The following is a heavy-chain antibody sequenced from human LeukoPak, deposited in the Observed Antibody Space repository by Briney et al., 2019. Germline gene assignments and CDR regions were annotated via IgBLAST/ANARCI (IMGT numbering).Heavy chain of an antibody. Sequence: ASVKVSCKASGYTFTSSAMRWVRQARGQRLEWIGWIVVCSGNTNYAQKFQERVTITRDMSTSTAYMELRSLRSEDTAVYYCAAERFESSSGQTMYYSFDYWGQGTLVTVSS. J-gene: IGHJ4*02. CDR2: IVVCSGNT. CDR1: GYTFTSSA. V-gene: IGHV1-58*02. D-gene: IGHD3-10*01. CDR3: AAERFESSSGQTMYYSFDY.